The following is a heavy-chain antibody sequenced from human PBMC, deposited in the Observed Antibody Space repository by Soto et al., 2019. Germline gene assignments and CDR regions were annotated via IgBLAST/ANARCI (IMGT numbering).Heavy chain of an antibody. CDR3: TTSVTSAGAFGI. D-gene: IGHD3-16*01. J-gene: IGHJ3*02. V-gene: IGHV3-15*01. Sequence: EVQLVESGGGLVKPGESLRLSCAASGFTFRNAWMSWVRQAPGKGLEWTGRIKSTPDGGTTDYAAPVKGRFTVSRDDSTNTLYLQMNSLTVEDTAVYYCTTSVTSAGAFGIWGQGTVVTVSS. CDR1: GFTFRNAW. CDR2: IKSTPDGGTT.